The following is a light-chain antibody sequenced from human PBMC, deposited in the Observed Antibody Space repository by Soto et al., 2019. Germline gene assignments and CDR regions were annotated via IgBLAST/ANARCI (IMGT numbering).Light chain of an antibody. CDR2: GAS. CDR3: QQYNNWPMWT. CDR1: QSITRN. Sequence: EIVMTQSPATLSVSPGERATLSCRARQSITRNLAWYQQTPGQAPRLLIYGASTRATGIPARFSGSGSGTEFTLNINSLPSEDFAVYYCQQYNNWPMWTFGQGTKVDIK. V-gene: IGKV3-15*01. J-gene: IGKJ1*01.